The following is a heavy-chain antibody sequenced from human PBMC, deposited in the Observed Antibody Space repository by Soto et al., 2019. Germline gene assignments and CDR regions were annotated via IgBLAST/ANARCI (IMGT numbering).Heavy chain of an antibody. CDR2: IYPGESDT. V-gene: IGHV5-51*01. J-gene: IGHJ4*02. CDR3: ARLGGYCSITKCYGGGDY. D-gene: IGHD2-2*01. Sequence: GECLKISCKGSGYSFTSYWIGWVREMPGKGREGRGIIYPGESDTRYSPSFQGQVTISADKSISTAYLQWSSLKASDTAMYYCARLGGYCSITKCYGGGDYWGQGTLVTVSS. CDR1: GYSFTSYW.